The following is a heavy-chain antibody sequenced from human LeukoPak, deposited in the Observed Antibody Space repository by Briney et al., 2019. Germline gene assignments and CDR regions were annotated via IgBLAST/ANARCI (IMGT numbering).Heavy chain of an antibody. V-gene: IGHV4-4*02. CDR2: IYHSGST. CDR1: GGSISSSNW. D-gene: IGHD2/OR15-2a*01. Sequence: KPSETLSLTCAVSGGSISSSNWWSWVRQPPGKGLEWIGEIYHSGSTNYNPSLKSRVTISVDTSKNQFSLNLTSMTAADTAVYYCARVFSGLDYWGQGTLVTVSS. CDR3: ARVFSGLDY. J-gene: IGHJ4*02.